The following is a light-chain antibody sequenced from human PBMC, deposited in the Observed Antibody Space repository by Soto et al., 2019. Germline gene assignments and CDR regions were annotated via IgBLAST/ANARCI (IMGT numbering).Light chain of an antibody. CDR3: CSYTSSSTYV. Sequence: QSSLTQPASVSGSPGQSITISCTGTSSDVGGSKYVSWYQQHPGKAPKVMIYEVSTRPSGVSNRFSGSKSGNTASLTISGLQAEDEADFYCCSYTSSSTYVFGTGTKVTVL. V-gene: IGLV2-14*01. CDR1: SSDVGGSKY. J-gene: IGLJ1*01. CDR2: EVS.